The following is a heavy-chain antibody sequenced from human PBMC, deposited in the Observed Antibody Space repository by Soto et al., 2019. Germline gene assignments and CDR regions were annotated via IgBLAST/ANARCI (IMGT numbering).Heavy chain of an antibody. D-gene: IGHD3-10*01. CDR2: IYYSGST. V-gene: IGHV4-31*03. J-gene: IGHJ5*02. CDR3: ARAPPLYGSGSYYTAGWFDP. Sequence: TLSLTCTVSGGSISSGGYYWSWIRQHPGKGLEWIGYIYYSGSTNYNPSLKSRVTISVDTSKNQFSLKLSSVTAADTAVYYCARAPPLYGSGSYYTAGWFDPWGQGTLVTVSS. CDR1: GGSISSGGYY.